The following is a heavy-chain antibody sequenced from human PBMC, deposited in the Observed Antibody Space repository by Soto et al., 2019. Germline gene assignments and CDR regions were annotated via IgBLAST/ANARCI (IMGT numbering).Heavy chain of an antibody. V-gene: IGHV1-69*12. Sequence: QVQLVQSGAEVKKPGSSVKVSCKASGGTFSSYAISWVRQAPGQGLEWMGGIIPIFGTANYAQKFEGRVTITADESTSTASMELSSLRSEDTAVYYCARIPVVTAMGAFDYWGQGTLVTVSS. D-gene: IGHD2-21*02. CDR3: ARIPVVTAMGAFDY. CDR2: IIPIFGTA. J-gene: IGHJ4*02. CDR1: GGTFSSYA.